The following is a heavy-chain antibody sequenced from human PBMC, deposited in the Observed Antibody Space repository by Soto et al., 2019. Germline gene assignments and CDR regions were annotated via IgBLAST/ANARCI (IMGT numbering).Heavy chain of an antibody. J-gene: IGHJ4*02. V-gene: IGHV4-34*01. CDR3: AREYYYDSSGYSIYFDY. CDR1: GGSFSGYY. Sequence: PSETLSLTCAVYGGSFSGYYWSWIRQPPGKGLEWIGEINHSGSTNYNPSLKSRVTISVDTSKNQFSLKLSSVTAADTAVYYCAREYYYDSSGYSIYFDYWGQGTMVTVSS. D-gene: IGHD3-22*01. CDR2: INHSGST.